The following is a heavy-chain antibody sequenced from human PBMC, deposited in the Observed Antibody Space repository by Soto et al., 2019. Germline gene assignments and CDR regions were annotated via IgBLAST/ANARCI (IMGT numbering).Heavy chain of an antibody. CDR3: ARDGGVVVPAAKGYYYGMDV. CDR1: GGTFSSYA. CDR2: IIPIFGTA. Sequence: QVQLVQSGAEVKKPGSSVKVSCKASGGTFSSYAISWVRQAPGQGLEWMGGIIPIFGTANYAQKFQGRVTITEDESTSTAYMELSSLRSEDTAVYYCARDGGVVVPAAKGYYYGMDVWGQGTTVTVSS. J-gene: IGHJ6*02. V-gene: IGHV1-69*01. D-gene: IGHD2-2*01.